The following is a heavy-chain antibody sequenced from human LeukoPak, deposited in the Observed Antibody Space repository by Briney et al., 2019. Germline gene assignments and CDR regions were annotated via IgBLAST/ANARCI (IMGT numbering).Heavy chain of an antibody. CDR3: ASQLRYFDWSYYFDY. CDR2: IYHSGST. V-gene: IGHV4-39*07. Sequence: PSETLSLTCTVSGGSISSSSYYWGWIRQPPGKGLEWIGSIYHSGSTYYNPSLKSRVTISVDTSKNQFSLKLSSVTAADTAVYYCASQLRYFDWSYYFDYWGQGTLVTVSS. D-gene: IGHD3-9*01. J-gene: IGHJ4*02. CDR1: GGSISSSSYY.